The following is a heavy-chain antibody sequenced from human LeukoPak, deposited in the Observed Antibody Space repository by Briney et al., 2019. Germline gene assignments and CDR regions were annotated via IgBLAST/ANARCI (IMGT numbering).Heavy chain of an antibody. CDR3: ARDMVPGRPEAPFAP. Sequence: ASVKVSCKAFGYTFTNHAMHWVRQAPGQRLEWMGWINAGNGNTKYSQKFQGRVTITRDTSASTAYMELSSLRSEDTAVYYCARDMVPGRPEAPFAPWGQGTLVTVSS. D-gene: IGHD4/OR15-4a*01. J-gene: IGHJ5*02. CDR1: GYTFTNHA. CDR2: INAGNGNT. V-gene: IGHV1-3*01.